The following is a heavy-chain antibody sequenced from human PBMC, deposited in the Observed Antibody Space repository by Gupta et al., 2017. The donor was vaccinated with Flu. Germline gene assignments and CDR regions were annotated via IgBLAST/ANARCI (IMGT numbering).Heavy chain of an antibody. J-gene: IGHJ5*02. CDR2: IYWDDDK. Sequence: QITLKESGPTLVKPTQTLTLTCTFSGFSLSTSGVGVGWIRQPPGKALEWLALIYWDDDKRYSPSLKSRLTITKDTSKNQVVLTMTNMDPVDTATYYCAHSGYSSSWSLFGGWFDPWGQGTLVTVSS. V-gene: IGHV2-5*02. CDR1: GFSLSTSGVG. CDR3: AHSGYSSSWSLFGGWFDP. D-gene: IGHD6-13*01.